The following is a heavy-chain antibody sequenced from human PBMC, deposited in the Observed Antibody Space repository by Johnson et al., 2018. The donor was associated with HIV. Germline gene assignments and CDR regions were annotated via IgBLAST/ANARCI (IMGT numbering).Heavy chain of an antibody. V-gene: IGHV3-30*04. J-gene: IGHJ3*02. Sequence: QVQLVESGGGVVQPGKSLRLSCAASGFTFRSYAMHWVRQAPGKGLEWVAVISYDGSNKYSADSVKGRFTISRDNSKNTLYLQMNSLRAEDTAVYFCARGPIADDAFDIWGQGTMVTVSS. CDR3: ARGPIADDAFDI. D-gene: IGHD3-16*02. CDR2: ISYDGSNK. CDR1: GFTFRSYA.